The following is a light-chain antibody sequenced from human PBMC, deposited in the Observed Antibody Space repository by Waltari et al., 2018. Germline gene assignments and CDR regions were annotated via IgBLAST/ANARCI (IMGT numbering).Light chain of an antibody. Sequence: QSALTQPASVSGSPGQSITISCTGTSSDVGSFNLVSWYQQHPGKTPKVIIYEVSARPSVVSNRFSGCKSGNTASLTSSGLQAEDEADYHCCSYAGSSAFYVFGSGTKVTVL. CDR3: CSYAGSSAFYV. J-gene: IGLJ1*01. CDR2: EVS. CDR1: SSDVGSFNL. V-gene: IGLV2-23*02.